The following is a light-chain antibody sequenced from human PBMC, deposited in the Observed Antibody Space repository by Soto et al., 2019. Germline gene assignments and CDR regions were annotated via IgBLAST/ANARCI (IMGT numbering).Light chain of an antibody. CDR3: CSYAGSRTYV. Sequence: QSVLTQPASLSGSPGQSITISCAGTSSDIGGSKYVSWYQQHPGKAPKLIIYEVTYRPSGVSARFSGSKSGNTASLTVSGLQAEDEADYYCCSYAGSRTYVFGPGTKVTVL. J-gene: IGLJ1*01. CDR1: SSDIGGSKY. V-gene: IGLV2-14*01. CDR2: EVT.